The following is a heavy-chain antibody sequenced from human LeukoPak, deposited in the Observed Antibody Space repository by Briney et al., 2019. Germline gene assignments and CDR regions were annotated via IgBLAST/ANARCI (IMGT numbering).Heavy chain of an antibody. CDR3: ARQMAFLEWLPQLANYFDP. J-gene: IGHJ5*02. CDR2: IYYSGNT. D-gene: IGHD3-3*01. V-gene: IGHV4-59*08. Sequence: PATLSLTCTVSGGSINSYYWSWIRQPPGKGLEYIGHIYYSGNTDYNPSLKSRVTISVDTSKNQFSLRLTSVSAADTAVYYCARQMAFLEWLPQLANYFDPWGQGTLVTVSS. CDR1: GGSINSYY.